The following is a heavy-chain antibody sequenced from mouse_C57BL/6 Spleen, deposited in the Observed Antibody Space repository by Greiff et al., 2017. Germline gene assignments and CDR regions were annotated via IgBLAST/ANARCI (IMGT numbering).Heavy chain of an antibody. CDR1: GYSFTGYY. CDR2: INPSTGGT. D-gene: IGHD3-2*02. Sequence: EVHLVESGPELVKPGASVKISCKASGYSFTGYYMNWVKQSPEKSLEWIGEINPSTGGTTYNQKFKAKATLTVDKSSSTAYMQLKSLTSEDSAVYYCARSYSSGYYYAMDYWGQGTSVTVSS. CDR3: ARSYSSGYYYAMDY. V-gene: IGHV1-42*01. J-gene: IGHJ4*01.